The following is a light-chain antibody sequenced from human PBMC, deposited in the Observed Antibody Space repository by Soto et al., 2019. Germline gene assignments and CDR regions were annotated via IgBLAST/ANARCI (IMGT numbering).Light chain of an antibody. Sequence: QSVLNQPASVSGSPGQSITISCTGTSSDVGGYNYVSWYQHHPGKAPKLIIYDVSNRPSGVSIRFSGSKSDTTASLTISGLQPEDEADYHCSSYTTSNTRQIVFGTGTKVTVL. CDR1: SSDVGGYNY. V-gene: IGLV2-14*03. CDR3: SSYTTSNTRQIV. CDR2: DVS. J-gene: IGLJ1*01.